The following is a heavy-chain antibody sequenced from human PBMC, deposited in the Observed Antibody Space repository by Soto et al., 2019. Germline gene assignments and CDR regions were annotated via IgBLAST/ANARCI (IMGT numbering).Heavy chain of an antibody. D-gene: IGHD3-22*01. CDR2: LYSGDS. CDR1: GFIVSSNS. CDR3: ALTFYFASRGYYNVY. J-gene: IGHJ4*02. Sequence: GGSLRLSCAASGFIVSSNSMSWVRQAPGKGLEWVSTLYSGDSKYADSVKGRFIISRDNSKNTLYLQMNSLRAEDTAVYYCALTFYFASRGYYNVYWGQGALVTVSS. V-gene: IGHV3-53*01.